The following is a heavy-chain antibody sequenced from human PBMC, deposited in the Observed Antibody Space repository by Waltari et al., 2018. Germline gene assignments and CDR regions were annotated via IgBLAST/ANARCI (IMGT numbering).Heavy chain of an antibody. J-gene: IGHJ2*01. CDR1: GGSISSYY. Sequence: QVQLQESGPGLVKPSETLSLTCTVSGGSISSYYWSWIRQPPGKGLEWIGYIYYSGSTNSNPSRKSRVTISVDTSKNQFSLKLSSVTAADTAVYYCARDRYYYGSGTYWYFDLWGRGTLVTVSS. V-gene: IGHV4-59*01. D-gene: IGHD3-10*01. CDR2: IYYSGST. CDR3: ARDRYYYGSGTYWYFDL.